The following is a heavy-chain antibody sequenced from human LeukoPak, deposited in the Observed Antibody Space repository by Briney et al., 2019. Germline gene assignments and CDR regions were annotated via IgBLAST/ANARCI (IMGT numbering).Heavy chain of an antibody. D-gene: IGHD1-14*01. V-gene: IGHV1-2*02. CDR3: ARDEGSTYNQLDY. Sequence: ASVKVSCKASGYTFDNFCIHWVRQAPGQGPEWMGWINGNDGSTKYAQKFQGRITMTRVTAISTVYMDLSGLRPDDTATYYCARDEGSTYNQLDYWGQGTLVTVSS. CDR1: GYTFDNFC. CDR2: INGNDGST. J-gene: IGHJ4*02.